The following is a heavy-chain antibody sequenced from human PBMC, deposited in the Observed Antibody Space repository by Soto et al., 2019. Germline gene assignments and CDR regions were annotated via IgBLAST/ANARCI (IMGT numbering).Heavy chain of an antibody. J-gene: IGHJ6*02. Sequence: SETLSLTCTVSGGSISSGGYYWSWIRQHPGKGLEWIGYIYYSGSTYYNPSLKSRVTISVDTSKNQFSLKLSSVTAADTAVYYCARVLGGYASMDVWGQGTTVTVSS. CDR1: GGSISSGGYY. CDR3: ARVLGGYASMDV. V-gene: IGHV4-31*03. D-gene: IGHD1-1*01. CDR2: IYYSGST.